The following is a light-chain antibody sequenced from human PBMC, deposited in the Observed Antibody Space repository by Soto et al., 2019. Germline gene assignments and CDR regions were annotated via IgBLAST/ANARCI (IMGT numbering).Light chain of an antibody. CDR1: KVGSKS. CDR2: YDV. V-gene: IGLV3-21*04. CDR3: QVWDGSTHHLV. J-gene: IGLJ3*02. Sequence: SYELTQPPSVSVAPGRTAIITCGGSKVGSKSVHWYQQKPGQAPVLVIYYDVDRPSGIPERFSGSNSGDTATLTIASGEAGDEADYYCQVWDGSTHHLVFGGGTKLTVL.